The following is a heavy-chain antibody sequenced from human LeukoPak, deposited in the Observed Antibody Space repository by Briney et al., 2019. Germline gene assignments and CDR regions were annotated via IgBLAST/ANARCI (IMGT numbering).Heavy chain of an antibody. CDR2: IIPILGIA. V-gene: IGHV1-69*04. CDR1: GGTFSSYA. CDR3: ARDRDGYTYNWFDP. D-gene: IGHD5-24*01. J-gene: IGHJ5*02. Sequence: ASVKVSCKAPGGTFSSYAISWVRQAPGQGLEWMGRIIPILGIANYAQKFQGRVTITADKSTSTAYMELSSLRSEDTAVYYCARDRDGYTYNWFDPWGQGTLVTVSS.